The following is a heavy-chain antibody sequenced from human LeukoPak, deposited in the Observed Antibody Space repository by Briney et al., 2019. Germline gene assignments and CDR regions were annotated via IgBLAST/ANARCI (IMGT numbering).Heavy chain of an antibody. CDR3: AKDYDYYGSGSIDY. Sequence: GGSLRLSCAASGFTFSSYAMSWVRQAPGKGLEWVSVVSGDGSGTYYADSVKGRFTISRDNSKNTLYLQMNSLRAEDTAVYYCAKDYDYYGSGSIDYWGQGTLVTVSS. CDR2: VSGDGSGT. J-gene: IGHJ4*02. V-gene: IGHV3-23*01. CDR1: GFTFSSYA. D-gene: IGHD3-10*01.